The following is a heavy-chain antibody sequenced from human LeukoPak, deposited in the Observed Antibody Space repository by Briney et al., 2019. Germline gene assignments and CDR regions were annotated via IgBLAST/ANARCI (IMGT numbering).Heavy chain of an antibody. CDR1: GFTLGDFY. V-gene: IGHV3-11*01. CDR3: ARRGNTDSWTVLIDY. Sequence: PGGSLRLSCAASGFTLGDFYMTWIRQAPGRGLEWISYISEDGRITYYADSLKGRFTISRDNAKNSLSLQVDSLRADDTAVYFCARRGNTDSWTVLIDYWGQGTLVTVSS. CDR2: ISEDGRIT. J-gene: IGHJ4*02. D-gene: IGHD3/OR15-3a*01.